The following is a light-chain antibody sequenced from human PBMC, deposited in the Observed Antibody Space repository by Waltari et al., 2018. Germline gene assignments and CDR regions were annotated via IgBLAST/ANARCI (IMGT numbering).Light chain of an antibody. Sequence: QSPGTLSLSPGERATLSCRASQSVSRTLAWYQQKPGQAPRLLIYGASTRATGIPDRFSGSGSGTDFSLTISRLEPEDFAVYYCQHYVRLPVTFGQGTKVEIK. CDR3: QHYVRLPVT. CDR1: QSVSRT. V-gene: IGKV3-20*01. J-gene: IGKJ1*01. CDR2: GAS.